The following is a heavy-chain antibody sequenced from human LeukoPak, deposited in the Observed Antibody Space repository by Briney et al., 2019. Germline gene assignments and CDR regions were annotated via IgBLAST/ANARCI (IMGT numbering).Heavy chain of an antibody. J-gene: IGHJ4*02. CDR2: ISGSGGST. Sequence: GGSLRPSCAASGFTFSSYAMSWVRQAPGKGLEWVSAISGSGGSTYYADSVKGRFTISRDNSKNTLYLQMNSLRAEDTAVYYCAKRRYSSSSRFLWGQGTLVTVSS. CDR3: AKRRYSSSSRFL. CDR1: GFTFSSYA. V-gene: IGHV3-23*01. D-gene: IGHD6-6*01.